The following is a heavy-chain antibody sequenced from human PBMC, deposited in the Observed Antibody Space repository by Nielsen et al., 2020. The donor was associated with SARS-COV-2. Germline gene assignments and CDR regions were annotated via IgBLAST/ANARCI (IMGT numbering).Heavy chain of an antibody. J-gene: IGHJ4*02. D-gene: IGHD3-10*01. Sequence: GGSLRLSCAASGFTLSNYGMHWVRQAPGKGLEWVAVISYDGNKNYYADSVKGRFTISRDNSKNTLYLQMNSLRAEDTAVYYCAKDQYFDYWGQGTLVTVSS. CDR1: GFTLSNYG. CDR3: AKDQYFDY. CDR2: ISYDGNKN. V-gene: IGHV3-30*18.